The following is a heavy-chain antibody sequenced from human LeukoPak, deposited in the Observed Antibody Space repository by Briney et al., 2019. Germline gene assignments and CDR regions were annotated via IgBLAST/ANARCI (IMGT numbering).Heavy chain of an antibody. V-gene: IGHV1-3*01. Sequence: ASVKVSCKASGYTFTSYAMHWVRQAPGQRLEWMGWINAGNGNTKYSQEFQGRVTMTTDTSTSTAYMELRSLRSDDTAVYYCARDWPRYSSSFPNWFDPWGQGTLVTVSS. D-gene: IGHD6-13*01. CDR2: INAGNGNT. CDR3: ARDWPRYSSSFPNWFDP. CDR1: GYTFTSYA. J-gene: IGHJ5*02.